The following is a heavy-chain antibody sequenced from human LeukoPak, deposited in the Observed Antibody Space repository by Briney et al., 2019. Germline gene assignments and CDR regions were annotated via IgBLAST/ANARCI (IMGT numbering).Heavy chain of an antibody. J-gene: IGHJ3*02. CDR2: INHSGST. CDR1: GGSFSGYY. CDR3: ARGARSGSYPKIHDAFDI. Sequence: PSETLSLTCAVYGGSFSGYYWSWIRQPPGKGLEWIGEINHSGSTNYNPSLKSRVTISVDTSKNQFSLKLSSVTAADTAVYYCARGARSGSYPKIHDAFDIWGQGTMVTVSS. V-gene: IGHV4-34*01. D-gene: IGHD1-26*01.